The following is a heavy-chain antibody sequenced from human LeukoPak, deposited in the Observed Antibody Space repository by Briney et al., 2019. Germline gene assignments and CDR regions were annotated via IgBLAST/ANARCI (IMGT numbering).Heavy chain of an antibody. CDR3: ARDRGIAVAGYYYYYGMDV. J-gene: IGHJ6*02. Sequence: GGSLRLSCAASGFTVSSNYMSWVRQAPGKGLEWVSVIYSGGSTYYADSVKGRFTISRDNSKNTLHLQMNSLRAEDTAVYYCARDRGIAVAGYYYYYGMDVWGQGTTVTVSS. CDR2: IYSGGST. CDR1: GFTVSSNY. D-gene: IGHD6-19*01. V-gene: IGHV3-66*01.